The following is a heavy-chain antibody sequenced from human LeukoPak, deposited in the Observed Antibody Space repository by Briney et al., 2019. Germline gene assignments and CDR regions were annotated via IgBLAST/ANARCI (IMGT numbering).Heavy chain of an antibody. CDR1: GFTFSSYS. V-gene: IGHV3-21*01. CDR2: ISSSSSYI. Sequence: PGGSLRLFCAASGFTFSSYSMNWVRQAPGKGLEWVSSISSSSSYIYYADSVKGRSTISRDNAKNSLYLQMNSLRAEDTAVYYCARDRGSTFDYWGQGTLVTVSS. D-gene: IGHD2-15*01. CDR3: ARDRGSTFDY. J-gene: IGHJ4*02.